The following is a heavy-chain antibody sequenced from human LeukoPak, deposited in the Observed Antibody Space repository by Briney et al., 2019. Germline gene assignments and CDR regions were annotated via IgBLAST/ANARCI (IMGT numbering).Heavy chain of an antibody. CDR1: GGSISSSNYY. V-gene: IGHV4-61*01. CDR3: ARDGAAMLSPYAMDV. Sequence: SETLSLTCTVSGGSISSSNYYWSWIRQPPGRALEWIGYVYHSGSTIYNPSLKSRVTISVDTSKNQFSLKLNSVTAADTALYYCARDGAAMLSPYAMDVWGQGSTVTVSS. CDR2: VYHSGST. J-gene: IGHJ6*02. D-gene: IGHD3-16*01.